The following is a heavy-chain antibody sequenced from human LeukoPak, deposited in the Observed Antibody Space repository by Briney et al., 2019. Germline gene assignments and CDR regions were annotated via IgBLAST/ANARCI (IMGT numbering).Heavy chain of an antibody. J-gene: IGHJ2*01. CDR1: GFTFSSYA. V-gene: IGHV3-30-3*01. CDR2: ISYDGSNK. Sequence: GGSLRLSCAASGFTFSSYAMHWVRQAPGKGLEWVAVISYDGSNKYYADSVKGRFTISRDISRNTVYLQMNSLRAEDTAVYYCARDADTTGFYWYFDLWGRGTLVTVSS. D-gene: IGHD1-26*01. CDR3: ARDADTTGFYWYFDL.